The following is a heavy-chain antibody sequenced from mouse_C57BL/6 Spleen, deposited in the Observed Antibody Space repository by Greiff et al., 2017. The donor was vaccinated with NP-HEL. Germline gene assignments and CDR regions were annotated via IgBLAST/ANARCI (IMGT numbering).Heavy chain of an antibody. J-gene: IGHJ2*01. CDR1: GYAFSSSW. CDR2: IYPGDGDT. Sequence: QVQLQQSGPELVKPGASVKISCKASGYAFSSSWMNWVKQRPGKGLEWIGRIYPGDGDTNYNGKFKGKATLTADKSSSTAYMQLSSLTSEDSAVYFCARSSNPHFDYWGQGTTLTVSS. D-gene: IGHD2-5*01. CDR3: ARSSNPHFDY. V-gene: IGHV1-82*01.